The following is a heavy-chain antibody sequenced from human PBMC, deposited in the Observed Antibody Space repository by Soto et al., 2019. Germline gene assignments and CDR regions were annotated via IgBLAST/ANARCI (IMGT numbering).Heavy chain of an antibody. Sequence: SETLSLTCTVFGGSISSYYWSWIRQPPGKGLEWIGYIYYSGSTNYNPSLKSRVTISVDTSKNQFSLKLSSVTAADTAVYYCARAVVPAAGTDAFDIWGQGTMVTVSS. D-gene: IGHD2-2*01. CDR3: ARAVVPAAGTDAFDI. J-gene: IGHJ3*02. CDR2: IYYSGST. V-gene: IGHV4-59*01. CDR1: GGSISSYY.